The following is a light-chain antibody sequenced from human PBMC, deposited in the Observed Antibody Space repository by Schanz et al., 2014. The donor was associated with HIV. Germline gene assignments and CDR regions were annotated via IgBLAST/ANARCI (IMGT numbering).Light chain of an antibody. CDR1: SSDVGGYNY. CDR3: ATWDDSLHGV. CDR2: DVS. V-gene: IGLV2-14*01. Sequence: QSALTQPASVSGSPGQSITISCTGTSSDVGGYNYVSWYQQHPGKAPKLMIYDVSNRPSGVSSRFSGSKSGNTASLTISGLQAEDEADYYCATWDDSLHGVFGGGTKLTVL. J-gene: IGLJ3*02.